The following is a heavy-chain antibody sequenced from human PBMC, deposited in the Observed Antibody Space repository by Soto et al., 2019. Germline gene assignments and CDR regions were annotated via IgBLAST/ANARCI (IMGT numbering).Heavy chain of an antibody. CDR3: ARGGIVAVPAALSSYHDYTNYRFDS. V-gene: IGHV1-69*01. J-gene: IGHJ4*02. CDR1: GGSFSDFA. CDR2: IIPMFAAS. D-gene: IGHD2-15*01. Sequence: QVQLAQSGAEVRKPGSSVKVSCGASGGSFSDFAFSWVRQAPGQGLEWMGGIIPMFAASKYAQRFQDRVTITADESTNTVYLALCSLTSDDTATYYCARGGIVAVPAALSSYHDYTNYRFDSWGQGTLVTVSS.